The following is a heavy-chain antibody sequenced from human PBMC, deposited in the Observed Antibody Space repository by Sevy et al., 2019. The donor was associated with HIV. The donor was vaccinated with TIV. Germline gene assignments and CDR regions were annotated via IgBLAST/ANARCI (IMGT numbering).Heavy chain of an antibody. J-gene: IGHJ4*02. CDR3: TRGEVQLWPSGFDY. CDR1: GDSISSYY. V-gene: IGHV4-4*07. D-gene: IGHD1-1*01. CDR2: IYTSGRT. Sequence: SETLSLTCTVSGDSISSYYWSWIRQPAGKGLEWIGRIYTSGRTNYNPSLKSRVTMSLDTSKNQFSLKLRSVTAADTAVYFCTRGEVQLWPSGFDYWGQGTLVTVSS.